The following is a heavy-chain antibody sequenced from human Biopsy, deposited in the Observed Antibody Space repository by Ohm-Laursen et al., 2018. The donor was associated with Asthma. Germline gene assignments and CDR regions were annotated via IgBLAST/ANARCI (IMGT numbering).Heavy chain of an antibody. CDR3: ASDFPKNYVRYNFQF. Sequence: SVKVSCKISGYSLTDLSMHWVRQAPGQGLEWMGGHDHEEGGTVNARRIQGRVTMTEDTSTDTAYMELSSLSSDDTAVYYCASDFPKNYVRYNFQFWGQGTLVTVSS. J-gene: IGHJ4*02. V-gene: IGHV1-24*01. D-gene: IGHD1-7*01. CDR2: HDHEEGGT. CDR1: GYSLTDLS.